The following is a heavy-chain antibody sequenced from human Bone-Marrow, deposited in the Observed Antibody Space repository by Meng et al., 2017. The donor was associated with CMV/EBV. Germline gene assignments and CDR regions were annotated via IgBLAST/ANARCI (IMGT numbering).Heavy chain of an antibody. J-gene: IGHJ3*02. CDR3: ARDPVGAASGAFDI. V-gene: IGHV4-39*07. CDR2: VYYTGSS. D-gene: IGHD2-15*01. Sequence: SETLSLTCTISGVSMISSGHYWGWIRQPPGKGPEWIGSVYYTGSSHYNPSLKSRVTILVDTSKNQFSLKLSSLTAADTAMYYCARDPVGAASGAFDIWGQGTMVTVSS. CDR1: GVSMISSGHY.